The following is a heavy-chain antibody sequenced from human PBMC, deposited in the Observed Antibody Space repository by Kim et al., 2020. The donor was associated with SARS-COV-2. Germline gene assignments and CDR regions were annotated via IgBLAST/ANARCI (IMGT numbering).Heavy chain of an antibody. D-gene: IGHD3-9*01. CDR2: ISYDGGNK. Sequence: GGSLRLSCAASGFTFGSYAMHWVRQAPGKGLEWVAGISYDGGNKYYANSVKGRFTISRDNSKNTLYLQMNSLRAEDTAVYYCARESSGTYYDIVTGYGMGVWGQETTVTVSS. J-gene: IGHJ6*02. CDR3: ARESSGTYYDIVTGYGMGV. V-gene: IGHV3-30*04. CDR1: GFTFGSYA.